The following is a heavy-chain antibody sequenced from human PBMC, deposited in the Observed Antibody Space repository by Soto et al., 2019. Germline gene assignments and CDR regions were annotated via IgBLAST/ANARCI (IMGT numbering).Heavy chain of an antibody. CDR1: GGSISSGDYS. D-gene: IGHD3-3*01. CDR2: IYNSGIT. CDR3: ARGVTVFGLVSRFWFDP. V-gene: IGHV4-30-4*01. J-gene: IGHJ5*02. Sequence: SETLSLTCTVSGGSISSGDYSWSWVRQSPGKGLERIGHIYNSGITYYNPSLKSRVVISIDTSRNQFSLRLNSLTAADRAVYFCARGVTVFGLVSRFWFDPWGQGTVVTVSS.